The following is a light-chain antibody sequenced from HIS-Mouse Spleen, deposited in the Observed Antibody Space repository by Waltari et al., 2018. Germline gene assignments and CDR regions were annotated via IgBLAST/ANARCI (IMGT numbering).Light chain of an antibody. Sequence: SYELTQPPSVSVSPGQTASITCSGDKLVDKYACCHQQKPVQSPVLVIDQDSKRPSGIPERFSGSNSGNTATLTIGGTQAMDEADYYCQAWDSSYSVFGGGTKLTVL. J-gene: IGLJ2*01. V-gene: IGLV3-1*01. CDR3: QAWDSSYSV. CDR1: KLVDKY. CDR2: QDS.